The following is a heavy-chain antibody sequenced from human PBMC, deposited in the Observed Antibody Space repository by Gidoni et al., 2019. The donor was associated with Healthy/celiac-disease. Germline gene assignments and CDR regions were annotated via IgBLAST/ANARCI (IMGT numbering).Heavy chain of an antibody. V-gene: IGHV3-66*02. CDR2: IDSGGST. J-gene: IGHJ6*02. Sequence: EVHLVESGGGLVQPGGSLRLSCAASGFTVSSNYMSWVRQAPGKGLEWVSVIDSGGSTYYADSVKGRFTIARDNSKNTLYLQMNRLRAEDTAVYYCAISGSGYDLLYYGMDVWSQGTTVTVSS. D-gene: IGHD5-12*01. CDR3: AISGSGYDLLYYGMDV. CDR1: GFTVSSNY.